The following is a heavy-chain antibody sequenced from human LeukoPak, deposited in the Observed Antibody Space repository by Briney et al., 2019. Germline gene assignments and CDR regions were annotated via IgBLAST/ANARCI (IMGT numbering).Heavy chain of an antibody. V-gene: IGHV1-18*01. D-gene: IGHD2-8*01. CDR3: ARDHDGIVPMVYAIRPFDY. J-gene: IGHJ4*02. Sequence: ASVKVSCKASGYTFTSYGISWVRQAPGQGLEWMGWISAYNGNTNYAQKLQGRVTMTTDTSTSTAYMELRSLRSDDTAVYYCARDHDGIVPMVYAIRPFDYWGQGTLVTVSS. CDR2: ISAYNGNT. CDR1: GYTFTSYG.